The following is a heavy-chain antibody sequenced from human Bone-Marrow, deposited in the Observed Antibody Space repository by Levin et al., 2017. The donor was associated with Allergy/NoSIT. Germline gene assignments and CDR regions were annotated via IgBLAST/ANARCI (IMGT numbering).Heavy chain of an antibody. CDR2: MHYTGST. D-gene: IGHD3-3*01. V-gene: IGHV4-59*08. CDR3: ATSGRQSGKYDY. CDR1: GDSIGTYY. J-gene: IGHJ4*02. Sequence: SETLSLTCTVSGDSIGTYYWTWIRQPPGKGLEWIGYMHYTGSTSYNPSLKSRVTISIDTSKNQFSLKMRAVTATDTALYYCATSGRQSGKYDYWGQGTLVAVSS.